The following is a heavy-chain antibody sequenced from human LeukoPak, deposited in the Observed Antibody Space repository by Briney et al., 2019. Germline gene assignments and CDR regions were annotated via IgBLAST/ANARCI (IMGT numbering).Heavy chain of an antibody. D-gene: IGHD6-6*01. CDR3: AKDQSYRSSCFDY. CDR1: GFTFSDYW. J-gene: IGHJ4*02. V-gene: IGHV3-7*03. CDR2: IKQDGSEK. Sequence: GGSLRLSCAASGFTFSDYWMSWVRQAPGKGLEWVANIKQDGSEKYYVDSVKGRFTISRDNSKNTLYLQMNSLRAEDTAVYYCAKDQSYRSSCFDYWGQGTLVTVSS.